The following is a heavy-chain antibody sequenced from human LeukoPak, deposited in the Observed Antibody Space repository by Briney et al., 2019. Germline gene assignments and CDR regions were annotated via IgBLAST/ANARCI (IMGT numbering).Heavy chain of an antibody. CDR2: INPNSGGT. CDR1: GYTFTSHG. D-gene: IGHD6-13*01. Sequence: GASVKVSCKASGYTFTSHGISWVRQAPGQGLEWMGWINPNSGGTNYAQKFQGRVTMTRDTSISTAYMDLSRLRSDDTAVYYCARDVGITVADSFDPWGQGTLVTVSS. V-gene: IGHV1-2*02. CDR3: ARDVGITVADSFDP. J-gene: IGHJ5*02.